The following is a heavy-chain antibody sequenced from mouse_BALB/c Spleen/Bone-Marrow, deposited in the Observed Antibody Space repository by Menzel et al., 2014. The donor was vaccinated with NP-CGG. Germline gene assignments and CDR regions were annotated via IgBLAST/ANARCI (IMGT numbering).Heavy chain of an antibody. V-gene: IGHV1-14*01. D-gene: IGHD2-2*01. CDR3: ARSLYGYDWYFDV. CDR2: INPYNDGT. CDR1: GYTFTSYV. J-gene: IGHJ1*01. Sequence: EVQLQQSGPELVKPGASVKMSCKASGYTFTSYVMHWVKQKPGQGLEWIGYINPYNDGTKYNEKFKGKATLTSDKSSSTAYMELSSLTSKDSAVYYCARSLYGYDWYFDVWGAGTTVTVSS.